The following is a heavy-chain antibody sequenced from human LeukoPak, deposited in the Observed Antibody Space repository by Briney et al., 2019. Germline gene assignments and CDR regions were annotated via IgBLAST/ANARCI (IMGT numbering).Heavy chain of an antibody. CDR1: GGSISSYY. CDR3: ARGGSYRSFDY. J-gene: IGHJ4*02. V-gene: IGHV4-59*01. Sequence: SETLSLTCTVSGGSISSYYWSWIRQPPGKGLEWIGYIYYSGSTNYNPSLKSRVTISVDTSKNQFYLKLSSVTAADTAVYYCARGGSYRSFDYWGQGTLVTVSS. D-gene: IGHD3-16*02. CDR2: IYYSGST.